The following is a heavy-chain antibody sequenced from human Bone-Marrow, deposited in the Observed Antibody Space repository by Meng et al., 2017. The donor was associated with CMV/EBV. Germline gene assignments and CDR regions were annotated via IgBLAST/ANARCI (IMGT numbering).Heavy chain of an antibody. Sequence: EVRLLGSGGGLVQPGRSLRLSFAASGFTVSSNYMSWVRQAPGKGLEWVSVIYSGGSTYYADSVKGRFTISRDNSKNTLYLQMNSLRAEDTAVYYCAREGIAAAGFDWGQGTLVTVSS. CDR3: AREGIAAAGFD. D-gene: IGHD6-13*01. J-gene: IGHJ4*02. V-gene: IGHV3-66*01. CDR1: GFTVSSNY. CDR2: IYSGGST.